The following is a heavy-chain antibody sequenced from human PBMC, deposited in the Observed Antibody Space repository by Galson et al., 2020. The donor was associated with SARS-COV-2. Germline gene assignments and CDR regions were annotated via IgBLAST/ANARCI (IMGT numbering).Heavy chain of an antibody. CDR1: GLTVSGNS. CDR2: IYNSGTT. Sequence: ESLKISCAASGLTVSGNSMSWVRQSPGKGLEFIGSIYNSGTTYYNPSLRSRVTISVDTSQNQFSLKLTSVTAADTAVYYCARILDYWGQGTLVTGSS. V-gene: IGHV4-38-2*01. J-gene: IGHJ4*02. CDR3: ARILDY.